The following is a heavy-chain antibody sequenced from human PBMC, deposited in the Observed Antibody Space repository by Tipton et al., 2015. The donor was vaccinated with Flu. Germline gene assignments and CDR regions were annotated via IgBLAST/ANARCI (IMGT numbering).Heavy chain of an antibody. CDR3: ARVGLLTVFGILIPNHFDP. D-gene: IGHD3-3*01. Sequence: LRLSCTVSGGSISSYFWTYIRQPAGGGLEWIGRVSASGSINYNPSLRSRVTMSVDTSKNQLSLKLKSVTAADTAVYYCARVGLLTVFGILIPNHFDPWGQGTLVTVSS. CDR2: VSASGSI. J-gene: IGHJ5*02. V-gene: IGHV4-4*07. CDR1: GGSISSYF.